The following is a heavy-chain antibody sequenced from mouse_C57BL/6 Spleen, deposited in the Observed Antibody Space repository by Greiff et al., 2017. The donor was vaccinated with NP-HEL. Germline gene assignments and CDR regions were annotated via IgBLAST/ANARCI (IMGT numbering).Heavy chain of an antibody. CDR3: ARKGYYYGSSRDY. V-gene: IGHV1-55*01. J-gene: IGHJ2*01. D-gene: IGHD1-1*01. CDR2: IYPGSGST. Sequence: QVQLQQSGAELVKPGASVKMSCKASGYTFTSYWITWVKQRPGQGLEWIGDIYPGSGSTNYNEKFKSKATLTVDTSSSTAYMQLSSLTSEDSAVYYCARKGYYYGSSRDYWGQGTTLTVSS. CDR1: GYTFTSYW.